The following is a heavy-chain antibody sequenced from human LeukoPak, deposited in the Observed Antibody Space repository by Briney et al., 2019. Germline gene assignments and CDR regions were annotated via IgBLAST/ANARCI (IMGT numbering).Heavy chain of an antibody. Sequence: PGGSLRLSCAASGFTFSSYAMSWVRQAPGKGLEWVSAVSGSGGSTYYADSVKGRFTISRDNSKNTLYLQMNSLRAEDTAVYYCATLTVTYGGLFDYWGQGTLVTVSS. CDR3: ATLTVTYGGLFDY. CDR2: VSGSGGST. J-gene: IGHJ4*02. D-gene: IGHD4-17*01. CDR1: GFTFSSYA. V-gene: IGHV3-23*01.